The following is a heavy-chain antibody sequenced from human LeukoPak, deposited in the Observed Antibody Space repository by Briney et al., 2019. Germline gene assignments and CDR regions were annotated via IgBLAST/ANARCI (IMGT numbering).Heavy chain of an antibody. CDR2: IKQDGSEK. Sequence: PGGSLRLSCAASGFTFSSYWMSWVRQAPGKGLEWVANIKQDGSEKYYVDSVKGRFTISRDNAKNSLYLQMNSLRAEDTAVYYCARVIAAAGTGFDYWGQGTLVTVSS. V-gene: IGHV3-7*01. CDR3: ARVIAAAGTGFDY. D-gene: IGHD6-13*01. CDR1: GFTFSSYW. J-gene: IGHJ4*02.